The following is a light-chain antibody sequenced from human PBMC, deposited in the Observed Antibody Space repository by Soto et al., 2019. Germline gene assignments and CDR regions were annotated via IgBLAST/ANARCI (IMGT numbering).Light chain of an antibody. CDR1: SSDVGSYNH. J-gene: IGLJ1*01. CDR3: CSYARPTFYA. CDR2: EGS. V-gene: IGLV2-23*01. Sequence: QSALTQPASVSGSPGQPITISCTGISSDVGSYNHVSWYQQHPGKAPTLMIYEGSEHPSGVSNRFSGSKSGNTASLTISGLQAEDEADYYCCSYARPTFYAFAPGTKVTVL.